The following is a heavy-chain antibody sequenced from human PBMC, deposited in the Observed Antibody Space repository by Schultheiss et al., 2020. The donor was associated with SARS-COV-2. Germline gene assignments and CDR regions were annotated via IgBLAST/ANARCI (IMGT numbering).Heavy chain of an antibody. Sequence: GSLRLSCAVYGGSFSGYYWSWIRQPPGKGLQWIGEINHSGGTNYNPSLKSRVTISVDTSKNQFSLKLSSVTAADTAVYYCARGQYSSNWYGSRPFDPWGQGTLVTVSS. V-gene: IGHV4-34*01. J-gene: IGHJ5*02. CDR3: ARGQYSSNWYGSRPFDP. D-gene: IGHD6-13*01. CDR1: GGSFSGYY. CDR2: INHSGGT.